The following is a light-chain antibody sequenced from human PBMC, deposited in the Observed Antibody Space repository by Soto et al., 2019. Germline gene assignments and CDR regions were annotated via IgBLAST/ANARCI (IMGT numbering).Light chain of an antibody. CDR1: NRDVGSYNL. CDR2: EVR. V-gene: IGLV2-14*01. CDR3: AAWDDSLRAWV. Sequence: QSALTQPASVSGSPGQSITIACTGTNRDVGSYNLVSWYQQRPGEAPKLIISEVRNRPSGISYRFTGSKSGNTASLAVSGLRSEDEAVYYCAAWDDSLRAWVFGGGTKLTVL. J-gene: IGLJ3*02.